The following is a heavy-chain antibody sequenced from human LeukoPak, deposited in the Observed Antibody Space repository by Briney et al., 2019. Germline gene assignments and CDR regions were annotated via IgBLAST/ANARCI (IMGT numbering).Heavy chain of an antibody. J-gene: IGHJ4*02. V-gene: IGHV3-23*01. CDR1: GFTFSGYS. CDR3: AKEGPPYSSYYFDY. D-gene: IGHD6-6*01. Sequence: GGSLRLSCAASGFTFSGYSMNWVRQAPGKGLEWVPAISGSGGSTYYADSVKGRFTISRDNSKNTLYLQMNSLRAEDTAVYYCAKEGPPYSSYYFDYWGQGTLVTVSS. CDR2: ISGSGGST.